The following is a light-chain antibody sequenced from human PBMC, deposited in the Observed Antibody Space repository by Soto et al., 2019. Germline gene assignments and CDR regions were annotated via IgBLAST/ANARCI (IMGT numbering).Light chain of an antibody. Sequence: DIQMTQSPSSLSASVGDRVTITCRASQSISSYLNWYQQKPGKAPKLLIYAASSLQSGVPSRFSGSGSGTDFTLTISSLQPEDFATYYCLQHDSNVWTFGQGTKVEIK. CDR1: QSISSY. V-gene: IGKV1-39*01. J-gene: IGKJ1*01. CDR2: AAS. CDR3: LQHDSNVWT.